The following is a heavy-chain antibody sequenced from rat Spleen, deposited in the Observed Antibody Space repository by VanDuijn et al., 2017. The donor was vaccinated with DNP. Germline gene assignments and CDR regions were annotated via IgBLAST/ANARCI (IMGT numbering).Heavy chain of an antibody. D-gene: IGHD1-3*01. CDR2: INPSGDSS. CDR3: ARSSINYGSYYFDY. V-gene: IGHV5-25*01. CDR1: GFTFSNYD. J-gene: IGHJ2*01. Sequence: EVQLVESGGGLVQPGRSLKLSCAASGFTFSNYDMAWVRQAPTKGLEWVASINPSGDSSYYRASVKGRFTVSRDNAKSTLYLQMDSLRSEDTATYYCARSSINYGSYYFDYWGQGVMVSVSS.